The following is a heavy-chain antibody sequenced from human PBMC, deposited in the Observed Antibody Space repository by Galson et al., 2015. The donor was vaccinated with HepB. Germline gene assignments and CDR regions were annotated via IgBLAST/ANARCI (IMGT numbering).Heavy chain of an antibody. D-gene: IGHD2-21*02. V-gene: IGHV3-30-3*01. J-gene: IGHJ6*02. CDR3: ARDQQLAYCGGDCYWLLGYYYYYGMDV. CDR2: ISYDGSNK. CDR1: GFTFSSYA. Sequence: SLRLSCAASGFTFSSYAMHWVRQAPGKGLEWVAVISYDGSNKYYADSVKGRFTISRDNSKNTLYLQMNSLRAEDTAVYYCARDQQLAYCGGDCYWLLGYYYYYGMDVWGQGTTVTVSS.